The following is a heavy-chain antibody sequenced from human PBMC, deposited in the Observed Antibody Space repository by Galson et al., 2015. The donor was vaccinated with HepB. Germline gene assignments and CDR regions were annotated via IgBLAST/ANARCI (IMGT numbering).Heavy chain of an antibody. CDR1: GDTLNNYA. Sequence: SVKVSCKASGDTLNNYAINWVRQAPGQGLEWVGGVIPRFSSTIYAKKFQARVTITADDSTSTVFLDLSSLRSEDTAIYYCATKKLNRMHYGALGGMDVWGRGTTVIVSS. CDR3: ATKKLNRMHYGALGGMDV. CDR2: VIPRFSST. D-gene: IGHD4-17*01. J-gene: IGHJ6*02. V-gene: IGHV1-69*13.